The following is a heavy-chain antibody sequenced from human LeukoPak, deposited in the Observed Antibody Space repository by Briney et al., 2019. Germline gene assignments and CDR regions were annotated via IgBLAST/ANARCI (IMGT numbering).Heavy chain of an antibody. CDR2: FDPEDGET. J-gene: IGHJ4*02. Sequence: GASVKVSCKVSGYTLTELSMHWVRQAPGKGLEWMGGFDPEDGETIYAQKFQGRVTITADESTSTAYMELSSLRSEDTAVYYCARAMYGSGEPHSYWGQGTLVTVSS. CDR1: GYTLTELS. V-gene: IGHV1-24*01. D-gene: IGHD3-10*01. CDR3: ARAMYGSGEPHSY.